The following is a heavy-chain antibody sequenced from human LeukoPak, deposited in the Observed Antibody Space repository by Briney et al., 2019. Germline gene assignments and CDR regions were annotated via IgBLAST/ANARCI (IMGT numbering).Heavy chain of an antibody. J-gene: IGHJ4*02. CDR3: ARSRSSWYDPFDS. V-gene: IGHV4-59*01. CDR1: GFTFSSYE. D-gene: IGHD6-13*01. CDR2: IYYTGST. Sequence: GSLRLSCAASGFTFSSYEMNWVRQAPGKGLEWIGYIYYTGSTNYNPSHKSRVTISLDMSGNQFSLKLTSLTAADTAVYYCARSRSSWYDPFDSWGQGTLVTVSS.